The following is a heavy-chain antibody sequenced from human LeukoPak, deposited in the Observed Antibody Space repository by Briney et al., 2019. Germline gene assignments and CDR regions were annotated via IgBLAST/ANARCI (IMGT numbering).Heavy chain of an antibody. CDR2: IYPGDSET. D-gene: IGHD6-13*01. V-gene: IGHV5-51*01. CDR3: ARQVEYTSSWYKYIWFDP. J-gene: IGHJ5*02. Sequence: ESLKISCKGSGYSFNNYWIGWVRQMPGKGLEWVGIIYPGDSETTYSPSFQGQVIISADKSISTAYLQWYSLKASDTAMYYCARQVEYTSSWYKYIWFDPWGQGTLVTVSS. CDR1: GYSFNNYW.